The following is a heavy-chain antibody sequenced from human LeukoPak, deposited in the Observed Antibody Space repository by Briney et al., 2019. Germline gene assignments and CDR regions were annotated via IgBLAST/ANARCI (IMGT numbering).Heavy chain of an antibody. CDR2: IYYSGST. Sequence: SETLSLTFTVSGGSISSYYWSWIRQPPGKGLEWIGYIYYSGSTNYNPSLKSRVTISVDTSKNQFSLKLSSVTAADTAVYYCARASYDFWSGSTPLFDYWGQGTLVTVSS. J-gene: IGHJ4*02. CDR3: ARASYDFWSGSTPLFDY. D-gene: IGHD3-3*01. V-gene: IGHV4-59*01. CDR1: GGSISSYY.